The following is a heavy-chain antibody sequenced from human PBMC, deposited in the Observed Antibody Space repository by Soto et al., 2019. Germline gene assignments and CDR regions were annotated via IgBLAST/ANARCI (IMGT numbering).Heavy chain of an antibody. CDR1: GDSVSSDSYY. V-gene: IGHV4-39*01. CDR3: ARRTLGLATLKIPEY. Sequence: QLQVQESGPGLVKPSETLSLTCTVSGDSVSSDSYYWAWIRQPPGQGLEWIGSMFYSGNTYYNPSLMSRVTISVDTSENQISLKLTSVTAADTAIYYCARRTLGLATLKIPEYWGQGSLVTVSS. D-gene: IGHD3-16*01. J-gene: IGHJ4*02. CDR2: MFYSGNT.